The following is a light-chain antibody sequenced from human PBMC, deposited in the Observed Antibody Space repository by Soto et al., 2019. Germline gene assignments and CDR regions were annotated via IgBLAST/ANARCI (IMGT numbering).Light chain of an antibody. Sequence: QSVLTQPPSVSGAPGQRVTISCTGSSSNIGAGYDVHWYQQLPETAPKLLIYGNSNRPSGVPDRCSGSKSGTAASLAITGLQAEDEADYYCQSYDSSLSGSVVFGGGTKRTVL. V-gene: IGLV1-40*01. CDR1: SSNIGAGYD. CDR2: GNS. J-gene: IGLJ2*01. CDR3: QSYDSSLSGSVV.